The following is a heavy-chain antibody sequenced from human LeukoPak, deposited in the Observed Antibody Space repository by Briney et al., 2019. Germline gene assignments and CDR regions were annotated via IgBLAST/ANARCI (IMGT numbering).Heavy chain of an antibody. Sequence: ASVKVSCKASGYTFTGYYMHWVRQAPGQGLEWMGWINPNSGGTNYAQKFQGRVTMTRDTSISTAYMELSSLRSEDTAVYYCALMVRGTTWFDPWGQGTLVTVSS. CDR1: GYTFTGYY. CDR3: ALMVRGTTWFDP. V-gene: IGHV1-2*02. J-gene: IGHJ5*02. CDR2: INPNSGGT. D-gene: IGHD3-10*01.